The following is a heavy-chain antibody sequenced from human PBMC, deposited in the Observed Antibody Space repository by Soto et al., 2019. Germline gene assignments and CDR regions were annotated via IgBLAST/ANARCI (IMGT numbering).Heavy chain of an antibody. J-gene: IGHJ5*02. V-gene: IGHV1-18*01. Sequence: QVQLVQSGAEVKKPGASVKVSCKASGYTFTSYGISWVRQAPGQGLEWMGCISAYNGNPNYAQKLQGRVTMTTDTSTRTAYMELRRLRSDDTAVYYCARESAVASLDPWGQGTLVTVSS. CDR2: ISAYNGNP. CDR3: ARESAVASLDP. D-gene: IGHD6-19*01. CDR1: GYTFTSYG.